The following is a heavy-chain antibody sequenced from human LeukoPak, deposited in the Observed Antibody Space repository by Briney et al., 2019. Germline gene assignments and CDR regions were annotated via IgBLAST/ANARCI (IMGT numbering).Heavy chain of an antibody. J-gene: IGHJ4*02. CDR1: GFTFSSYE. CDR3: AREALRIAVAAPDY. CDR2: ISSSSSYI. Sequence: GGSLRLSCAASGFTFSSYEMNWVRQAPGKGLEWVSSISSSSSYIYYADSVKGRFTISRDNAKNSLYLQMNSLRVEDTAVYYCAREALRIAVAAPDYWGQGTLVTVSS. D-gene: IGHD6-19*01. V-gene: IGHV3-21*01.